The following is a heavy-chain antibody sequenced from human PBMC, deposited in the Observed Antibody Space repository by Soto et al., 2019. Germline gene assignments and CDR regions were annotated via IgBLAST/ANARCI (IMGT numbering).Heavy chain of an antibody. CDR3: AIIPYDILTGYYGMDV. Sequence: SETLSLTCTVSGGSISSSSYYWCWIRHPPGKGLEWIGSIYYSGSTYYNPSLKSRVTISVDTSKNQFSLKLSSVTAADTAVYYCAIIPYDILTGYYGMDVWGQGTTVTVSS. CDR2: IYYSGST. J-gene: IGHJ6*02. V-gene: IGHV4-39*01. D-gene: IGHD3-9*01. CDR1: GGSISSSSYY.